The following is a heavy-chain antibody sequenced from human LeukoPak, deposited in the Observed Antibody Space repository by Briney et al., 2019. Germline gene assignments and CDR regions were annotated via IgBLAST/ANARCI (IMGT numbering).Heavy chain of an antibody. D-gene: IGHD2-2*01. CDR3: ARDRYCSSTSCFDPGYYYGMDV. J-gene: IGHJ6*02. CDR1: GYTFTGYY. V-gene: IGHV1-2*02. CDR2: SYPISCGT. Sequence: ASVRVSRKASGYTFTGYYMHWVRQAPGKGLEWVGWSYPISCGTNYAQRLQGRGNMTRDTSISTAYMYLSRLRSDDTAVYYCARDRYCSSTSCFDPGYYYGMDVWGQGTTVTVSS.